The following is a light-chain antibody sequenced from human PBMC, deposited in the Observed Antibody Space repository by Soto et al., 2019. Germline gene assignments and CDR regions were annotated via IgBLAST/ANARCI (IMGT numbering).Light chain of an antibody. V-gene: IGKV3-20*01. CDR1: QSVSSSY. J-gene: IGKJ1*01. CDR2: GAS. CDR3: QQYGSSPR. Sequence: EIVLTQSPGTLSLSPGERATLSCRASQSVSSSYLAWYQQKPGQAHRLLIYGASSRATGIPDRFSRSGSGTDFTLTISRLEPEDFAVYYCQQYGSSPRLGQGTKVEIK.